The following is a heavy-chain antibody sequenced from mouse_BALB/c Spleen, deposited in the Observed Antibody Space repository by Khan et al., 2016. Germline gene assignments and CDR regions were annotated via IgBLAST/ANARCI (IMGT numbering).Heavy chain of an antibody. CDR3: ARLHYDGRFAY. Sequence: EVKLLESGGGLVQPGGSLKLSCAASGFDFSRYWMSWVRQAPGTGLEWIGEINPDSSTINYTPSLKDKFIISRDNAKNTLYLHMSKVRSEDTALYYCARLHYDGRFAYWGQGTLVTVSA. CDR2: INPDSSTI. D-gene: IGHD1-2*01. CDR1: GFDFSRYW. J-gene: IGHJ3*01. V-gene: IGHV4-1*02.